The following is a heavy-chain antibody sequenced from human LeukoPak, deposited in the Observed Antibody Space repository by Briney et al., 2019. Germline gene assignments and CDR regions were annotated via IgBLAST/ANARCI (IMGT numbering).Heavy chain of an antibody. D-gene: IGHD3-9*01. CDR2: IYPGDSDT. CDR1: GYSFTSYW. Sequence: GESLKISCKGSGYSFTSYWIGWVRQMLGKGLEWMGIIYPGDSDTRYSPSFQGQVTISADKSISTAYLQWSSLKASDTAMYYCARRGTHYDILTGYYCSWYYFDYWGQGTLVTVSS. V-gene: IGHV5-51*01. CDR3: ARRGTHYDILTGYYCSWYYFDY. J-gene: IGHJ4*02.